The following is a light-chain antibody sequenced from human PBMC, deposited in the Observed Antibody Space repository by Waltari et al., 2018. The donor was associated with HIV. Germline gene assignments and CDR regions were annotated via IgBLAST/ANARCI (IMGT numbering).Light chain of an antibody. J-gene: IGKJ4*01. Sequence: ENVLTQSPATLSLSPGERATLSCRASQRVDDYLAWYQQKPGQAPRLLIYDTSHRVTGIPARFSGSGSGTDFTLTISSLEPEDFAVYYCQQRSNWPPTFGGGTKVEIK. CDR3: QQRSNWPPT. CDR2: DTS. CDR1: QRVDDY. V-gene: IGKV3-11*01.